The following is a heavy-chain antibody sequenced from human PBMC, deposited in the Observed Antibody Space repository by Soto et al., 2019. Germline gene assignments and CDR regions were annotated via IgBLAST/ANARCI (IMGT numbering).Heavy chain of an antibody. CDR1: GGTFSSYG. CDR3: ARTHLWFGDVGWFDP. Sequence: QVQLVQSGAEVKKPGSSVKVSCKASGGTFSSYGFSWVRQAPGQGLEWMGDIIPLLVTANYAQKFQGRVTITADESTSTAYMELSSLRSEDTAVYYCARTHLWFGDVGWFDPWGQGTLVTVSS. J-gene: IGHJ5*02. CDR2: IIPLLVTA. V-gene: IGHV1-69*01. D-gene: IGHD3-10*01.